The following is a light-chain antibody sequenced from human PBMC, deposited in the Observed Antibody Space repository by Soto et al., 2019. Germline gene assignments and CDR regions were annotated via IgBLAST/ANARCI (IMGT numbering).Light chain of an antibody. CDR3: QQSYSTPWT. CDR2: AAS. Sequence: DIQLTQSPSSLSASVGDSVTITCRASQRRXSELNWVQQKPGKAPKILXYAASSLQSGVPSRFSGSGSGTDFTLTISSLQPEDFATYYCQQSYSTPWTFGQGTKVDIK. CDR1: QRRXSE. V-gene: IGKV1-39*01. J-gene: IGKJ1*01.